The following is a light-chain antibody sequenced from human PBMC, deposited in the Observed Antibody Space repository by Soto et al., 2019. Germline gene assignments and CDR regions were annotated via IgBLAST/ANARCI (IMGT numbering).Light chain of an antibody. V-gene: IGKV3-20*01. Sequence: EIVLTQSPGTLSLSPWERATLSCRTSQRVSSNYFAWYQQKPGQAPRLLIYRASSRAPGIPDRFSGSGSGTDFTLSIARLEPEDFAVYYCQQYGSSPTWTFGQGTKVDIK. CDR2: RAS. CDR3: QQYGSSPTWT. CDR1: QRVSSNY. J-gene: IGKJ1*01.